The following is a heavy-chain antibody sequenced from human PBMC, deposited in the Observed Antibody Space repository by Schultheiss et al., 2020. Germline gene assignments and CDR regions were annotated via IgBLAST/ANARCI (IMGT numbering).Heavy chain of an antibody. V-gene: IGHV3-30-3*01. CDR1: GFTFTFYA. J-gene: IGHJ3*02. CDR2: ISYDGSNK. CDR3: ASSYYYDSSGYRRDAFDI. D-gene: IGHD3-22*01. Sequence: GESLKISCAASGFTFTFYAMSWVRQAPGKGLEWVAVISYDGSNKYYADSVKGRFTISRDNSKNSLYLQMNSLKTEDTAVYYCASSYYYDSSGYRRDAFDIWGKGTMVTVSS.